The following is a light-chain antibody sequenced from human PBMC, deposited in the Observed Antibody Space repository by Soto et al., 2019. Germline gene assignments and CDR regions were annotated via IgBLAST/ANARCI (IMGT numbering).Light chain of an antibody. J-gene: IGLJ1*01. Sequence: QSALTQPASVSGSPGQSITISCTGTSSDVGGYNFVSWYQQHPGKAPKIMIYDVTNRPSGVSNRFSGSKSGNTASLTISGLQAEDVADYYCSSYTSSSTLVFGTGTKLTVL. CDR2: DVT. CDR1: SSDVGGYNF. V-gene: IGLV2-14*01. CDR3: SSYTSSSTLV.